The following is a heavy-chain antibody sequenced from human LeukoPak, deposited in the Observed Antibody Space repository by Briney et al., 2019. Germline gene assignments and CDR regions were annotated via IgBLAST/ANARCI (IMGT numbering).Heavy chain of an antibody. J-gene: IGHJ4*02. Sequence: PGGSLRLSCAASGFTFSDYYMSWIRQAPGKGLEWVSYISSSSSYTNYADSVKGRFTISRDNAKNSLYLQKNSLRAEDTAVYYCARVTTVAGPGGGYFDYWGQGTLVTVSS. CDR1: GFTFSDYY. D-gene: IGHD6-19*01. V-gene: IGHV3-11*06. CDR2: ISSSSSYT. CDR3: ARVTTVAGPGGGYFDY.